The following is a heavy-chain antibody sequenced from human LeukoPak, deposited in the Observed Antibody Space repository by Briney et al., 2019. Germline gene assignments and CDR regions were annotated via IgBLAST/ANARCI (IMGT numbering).Heavy chain of an antibody. D-gene: IGHD3-10*01. J-gene: IGHJ4*02. V-gene: IGHV3-7*01. CDR1: GFTFSTYW. CDR3: ATGTEMDRGVIINGHLDY. Sequence: PGGSLRLSCAASGFTFSTYWMNWVRQAPGKGLEWVANINQYGNEKYYVDSVKGRFTISRDNCKNSLYLEMNSLRAEDTAVYYCATGTEMDRGVIINGHLDYWGQGTLVTASS. CDR2: INQYGNEK.